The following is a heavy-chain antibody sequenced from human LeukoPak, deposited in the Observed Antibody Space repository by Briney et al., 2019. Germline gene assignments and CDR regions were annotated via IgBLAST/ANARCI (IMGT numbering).Heavy chain of an antibody. V-gene: IGHV3-23*01. CDR1: GFTFSSYG. CDR2: ISPSGDNT. J-gene: IGHJ5*02. D-gene: IGHD3-10*01. CDR3: AKDPLNWFGESIS. Sequence: GGPLRLSCAASGFTFSSYGMSWVRQAPGKGLEWVSAISPSGDNTYYADSMKGRFTISRDNSKNTLYLQMNSLRAEDTAVYYCAKDPLNWFGESISWGQGTLVTVSS.